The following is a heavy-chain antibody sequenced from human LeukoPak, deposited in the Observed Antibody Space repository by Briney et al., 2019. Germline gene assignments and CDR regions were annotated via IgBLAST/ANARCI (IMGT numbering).Heavy chain of an antibody. Sequence: GGSLRLSCAASGFTFSSYAMSWVRQAPGKGLEWVSSMSGSDGSTYYAASVKGRFTISRDNSKNTLYLQMNSLRAEDTAVYYCARSFYDILIGYYQYFDYWGQGTLVTVSS. CDR2: MSGSDGST. V-gene: IGHV3-23*01. J-gene: IGHJ4*02. CDR3: ARSFYDILIGYYQYFDY. CDR1: GFTFSSYA. D-gene: IGHD3-9*01.